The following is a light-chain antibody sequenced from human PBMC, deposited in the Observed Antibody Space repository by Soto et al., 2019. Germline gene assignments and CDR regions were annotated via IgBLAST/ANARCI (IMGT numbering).Light chain of an antibody. Sequence: EIVMTQSPATLSVSPGERATLSCRASQSVSRNLAWYQQKPGQAPRLLIYGASTRATGIPARFSGSGSGTEFTLTISSLQPEDFAVYYCQQYNNWPRTFGQGTKVEI. CDR3: QQYNNWPRT. CDR2: GAS. J-gene: IGKJ1*01. V-gene: IGKV3-15*01. CDR1: QSVSRN.